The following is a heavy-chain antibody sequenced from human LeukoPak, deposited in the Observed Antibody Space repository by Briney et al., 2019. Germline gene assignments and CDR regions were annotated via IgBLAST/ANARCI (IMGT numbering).Heavy chain of an antibody. D-gene: IGHD3-16*01. CDR3: ARDSIGAFDY. CDR1: GFTVSSNY. J-gene: IGHJ4*02. V-gene: IGHV3-66*02. Sequence: GGSLRLSCAASGFTVSSNYMSWVRQAPGKGLEWVSVIHSGGSTYYADSVKGRFTISRDNSKNTPYLQMNSLRAEDTAVYYCARDSIGAFDYWGQGTLVTVSS. CDR2: IHSGGST.